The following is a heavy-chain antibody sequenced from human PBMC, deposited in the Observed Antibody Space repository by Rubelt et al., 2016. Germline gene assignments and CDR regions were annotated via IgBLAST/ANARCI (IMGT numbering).Heavy chain of an antibody. CDR1: GFSLSTRGVG. D-gene: IGHD6-19*01. V-gene: IGHV2-5*02. J-gene: IGHJ4*02. CDR3: ARAYSSGWPDYFDY. Sequence: QITLKESGPTLVKPTQTLTLTCTFSGFSLSTRGVGVGWIRQPPGKALEWLALIYWDDDKRYSPSLKSRLTITKDTSKNQVVLTMTKMDPVDTATYYGARAYSSGWPDYFDYWGQGTLVTVSS. CDR2: IYWDDDK.